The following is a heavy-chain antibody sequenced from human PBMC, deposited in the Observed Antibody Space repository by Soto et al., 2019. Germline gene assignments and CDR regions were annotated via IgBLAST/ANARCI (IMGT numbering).Heavy chain of an antibody. J-gene: IGHJ4*02. V-gene: IGHV1-69*02. CDR2: IIPILGIA. CDR1: GGTFSSYT. D-gene: IGHD1-26*01. Sequence: QVQLVQSGAEVKKPGSSVKVSCKASGGTFSSYTISWVRQAPGQGLEWMGRIIPILGIANYAQKFQGRVTITADKSTSTAYMELSSLRSEDTAVYYCASPGGGSYPFDYWGQGTLVTVSS. CDR3: ASPGGGSYPFDY.